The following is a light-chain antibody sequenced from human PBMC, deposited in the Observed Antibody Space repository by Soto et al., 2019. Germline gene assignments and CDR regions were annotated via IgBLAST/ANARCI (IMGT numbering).Light chain of an antibody. CDR1: QSVSRY. CDR2: DAY. Sequence: EIVLTQSQATLSLSPVERATLFCRASQSVSRYLAWYQQKPGQAPRLLSYDAYNRATGIPARFSASGSGTAVTLAISSLKPEDFAVYYCQRRSNGPPWFTFVPRTKVDI. V-gene: IGKV3-11*01. CDR3: QRRSNGPPWFT. J-gene: IGKJ3*01.